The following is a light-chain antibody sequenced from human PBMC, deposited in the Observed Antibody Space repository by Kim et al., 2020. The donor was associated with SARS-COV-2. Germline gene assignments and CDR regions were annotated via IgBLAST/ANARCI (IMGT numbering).Light chain of an antibody. CDR3: YSYAGLYKFV. CDR2: DVN. V-gene: IGLV2-11*03. Sequence: GQSVTISCPGTSSDVGVCRYVSWYQQHPGKAPKVMIYDVNYRPSGVPDRFSGSKSGNTASLTISGLQAEDEADYYCYSYAGLYKFVFGTGTKVTVL. CDR1: SSDVGVCRY. J-gene: IGLJ1*01.